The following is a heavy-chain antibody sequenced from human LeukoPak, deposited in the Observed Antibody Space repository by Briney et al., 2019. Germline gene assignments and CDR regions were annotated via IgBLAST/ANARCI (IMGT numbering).Heavy chain of an antibody. CDR3: ARVAVVGGYYYYMDV. J-gene: IGHJ6*03. D-gene: IGHD1-26*01. CDR1: GFTFSDYY. V-gene: IGHV3-11*01. Sequence: GGSLRLSCAASGFTFSDYYMSWIRQAPGKGLEWVSYISSSGSTIYYADSVKGRFTISRDNAKYSLYLQMNSLRAEDTAVYYCARVAVVGGYYYYMDVWGKGTTVTVSS. CDR2: ISSSGSTI.